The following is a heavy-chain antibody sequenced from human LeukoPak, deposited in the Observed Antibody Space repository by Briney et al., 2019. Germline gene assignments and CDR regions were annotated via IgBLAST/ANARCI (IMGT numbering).Heavy chain of an antibody. J-gene: IGHJ4*02. V-gene: IGHV3-30*02. CDR2: IRYDGSNK. CDR1: GFTFSTYG. Sequence: PGGSLRLSCAASGFTFSTYGMHWVRQAPGKGLEWVAFIRYDGSNKYYADSVKGRFTISRDNSKNTLYLQMNSLRAEDTAVYYCAKDRGGSCTLFDYWGQGTLVTVSS. CDR3: AKDRGGSCTLFDY. D-gene: IGHD2-15*01.